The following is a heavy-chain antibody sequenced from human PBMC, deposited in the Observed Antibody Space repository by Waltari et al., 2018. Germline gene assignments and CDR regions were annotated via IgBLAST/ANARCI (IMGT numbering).Heavy chain of an antibody. CDR1: GGFVSDNSLY. CDR2: MYYSGAT. CDR3: ATVPTDISTAGDAFDI. V-gene: IGHV4-39*07. Sequence: QLQESGPRLVKPSETLSLTCTVSGGFVSDNSLYWGWIRQAPGKPLEWIGNMYYSGATDYKPSLKGRVTLPVDTSKNLCSLELISVTAADAAVYYCATVPTDISTAGDAFDIWGPGTMVIVSS. J-gene: IGHJ3*02. D-gene: IGHD3-9*01.